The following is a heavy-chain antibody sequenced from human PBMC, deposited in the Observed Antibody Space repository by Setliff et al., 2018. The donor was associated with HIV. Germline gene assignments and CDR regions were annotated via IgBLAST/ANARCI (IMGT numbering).Heavy chain of an antibody. V-gene: IGHV3-21*01. J-gene: IGHJ4*02. CDR1: GFTFSSYS. D-gene: IGHD5-12*01. Sequence: PGGSLRLSCAASGFTFSSYSMNWVRQAPGKGLEWVSSISSSTSYIFYADSVKGRFTISRDNAKNSLYLQMDSLRAEDTAVYYCAREFMATTNGFDYWGQGTLVTVSS. CDR3: AREFMATTNGFDY. CDR2: ISSSTSYI.